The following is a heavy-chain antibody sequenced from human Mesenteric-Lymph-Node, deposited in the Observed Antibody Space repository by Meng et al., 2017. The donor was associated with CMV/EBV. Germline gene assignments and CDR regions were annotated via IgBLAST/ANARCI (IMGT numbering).Heavy chain of an antibody. V-gene: IGHV4-39*07. J-gene: IGHJ6*02. CDR2: IYYSGST. Sequence: SETLSLTCAVSGGSISSSSHYWGWLRQSPGKGLEWIGNIYYSGSTYYNPSLKSRVTMSVDTSKNQFSLKLNSVTAADTALYFCARGIGGGYNRMDVWGQGTTVTVSS. CDR1: GGSISSSSHY. CDR3: ARGIGGGYNRMDV. D-gene: IGHD1-26*01.